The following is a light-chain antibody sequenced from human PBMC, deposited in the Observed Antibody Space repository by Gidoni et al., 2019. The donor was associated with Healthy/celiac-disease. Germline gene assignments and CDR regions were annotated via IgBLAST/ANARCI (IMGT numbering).Light chain of an antibody. V-gene: IGLV3-19*01. CDR3: NSRDSSGNHQV. J-gene: IGLJ1*01. Sequence: SSELTQAPAVSVALGQTVRIRCQGDSLRSYYASWYQQKPGKAPVLVIYGKNNRPSGIPDRFSGSSSGNTASLTIPGAQAEDEADYYCNSRDSSGNHQVFGTGTKVTV. CDR1: SLRSYY. CDR2: GKN.